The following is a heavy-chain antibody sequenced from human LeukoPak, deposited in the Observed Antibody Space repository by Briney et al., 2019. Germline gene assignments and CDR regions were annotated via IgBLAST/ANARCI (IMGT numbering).Heavy chain of an antibody. CDR3: ARDNSVGDNAWWFDP. V-gene: IGHV1-46*01. CDR1: GGTFSSYA. CDR2: INPTGGST. J-gene: IGHJ5*02. Sequence: ASVKVSCKASGGTFSSYAISWVRQAPGQGLEWMGMINPTGGSTGYAQKFQGRVIMTRDMSTSTDYMELSSLRSEDTAIYYCARDNSVGDNAWWFDPWGQGTLVTVSS. D-gene: IGHD1-26*01.